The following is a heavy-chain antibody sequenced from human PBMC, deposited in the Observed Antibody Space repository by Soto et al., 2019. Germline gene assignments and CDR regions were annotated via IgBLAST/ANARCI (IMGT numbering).Heavy chain of an antibody. CDR1: GGSISSSTYY. V-gene: IGHV4-39*07. J-gene: IGHJ4*02. Sequence: PSETLSLTCTVSGGSISSSTYYWGWMRQPPGKGLEWIASFFIGGNTYYNPSLKSRVTISVDTSKNQFSLKLSSVTDVDTAVYYCARGRMTVAITPYYFDCWGQGTLVTVSS. CDR2: FFIGGNT. CDR3: ARGRMTVAITPYYFDC. D-gene: IGHD3-22*01.